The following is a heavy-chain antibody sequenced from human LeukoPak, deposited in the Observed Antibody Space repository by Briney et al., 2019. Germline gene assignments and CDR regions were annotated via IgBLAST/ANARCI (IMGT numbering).Heavy chain of an antibody. Sequence: ASVNVSFKSSGYTFPRYGISWVRQATGQGLEWMGWISAYNGNTNYAQKLQGRVTMTTDTSTSTAYMELRSLRSDDTAVYYCAREGDYGGYNWFDPWGQGTLVTVSS. V-gene: IGHV1-18*01. CDR2: ISAYNGNT. J-gene: IGHJ5*02. CDR1: GYTFPRYG. CDR3: AREGDYGGYNWFDP. D-gene: IGHD4-23*01.